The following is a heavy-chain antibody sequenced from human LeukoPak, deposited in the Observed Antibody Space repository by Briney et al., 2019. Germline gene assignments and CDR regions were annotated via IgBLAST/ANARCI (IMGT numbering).Heavy chain of an antibody. D-gene: IGHD1-26*01. J-gene: IGHJ4*02. CDR1: GFTFDDYA. CDR3: AKDRGEGAISTPFDY. CDR2: ISWNSGSI. V-gene: IGHV3-9*01. Sequence: GRSLRLSCAASGFTFDDYAMHWVRQAPGKGLEWVSGISWNSGSIGYADSMKGRFTISRDNAKNSLYLQMNSLRAEDTALYYCAKDRGEGAISTPFDYWGQGTLVTVSS.